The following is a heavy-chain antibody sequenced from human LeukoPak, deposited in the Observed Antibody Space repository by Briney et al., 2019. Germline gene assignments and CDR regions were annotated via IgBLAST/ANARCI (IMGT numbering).Heavy chain of an antibody. D-gene: IGHD1-26*01. CDR1: GFTFSGYG. J-gene: IGHJ5*02. V-gene: IGHV3-23*01. Sequence: GGSLRLSCAASGFTFSGYGMSWVRQAPGKGLEWVSTISGSGGSTYYADSVKGRFTISRDNPKNTLYLQMNSLRAEDTAVYYCARGGSYYPAWGQGTLVTVSS. CDR2: ISGSGGST. CDR3: ARGGSYYPA.